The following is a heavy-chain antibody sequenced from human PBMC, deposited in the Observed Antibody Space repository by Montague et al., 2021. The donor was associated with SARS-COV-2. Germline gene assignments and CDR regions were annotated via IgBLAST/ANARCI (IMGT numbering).Heavy chain of an antibody. J-gene: IGHJ4*02. CDR3: ARGARQGYGFRLGSFDS. CDR2: INHSGST. D-gene: IGHD3-10*01. CDR1: GGPFSGHY. Sequence: SETLSLTCAVYGGPFSGHYWNWIRQPPGKGLEWIGEINHSGSTNYNPSLKSRVTMSVDTSKNQFSLKLRSVTAADTAMYYCARGARQGYGFRLGSFDSWGQGTLVTVSS. V-gene: IGHV4-34*01.